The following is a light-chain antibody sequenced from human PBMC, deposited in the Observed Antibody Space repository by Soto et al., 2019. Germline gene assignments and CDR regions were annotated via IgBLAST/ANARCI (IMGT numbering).Light chain of an antibody. J-gene: IGLJ1*01. CDR1: RSDIGSYNY. Sequence: QSALTQPASVSGSPGQSITISCSGTRSDIGSYNYVAWYQQFPGKTPKILIYGVSNRPSGVSSRFSGSRSGTSASLAITGLQAEDDGDYYCQSYDSSLSGSSVFGTGTKVTVL. V-gene: IGLV2-14*01. CDR2: GVS. CDR3: QSYDSSLSGSSV.